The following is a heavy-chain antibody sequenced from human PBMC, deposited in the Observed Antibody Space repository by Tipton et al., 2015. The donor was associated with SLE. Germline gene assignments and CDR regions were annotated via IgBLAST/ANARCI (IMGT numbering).Heavy chain of an antibody. CDR1: GFSFSGYW. CDR3: ARGKWGGFDL. J-gene: IGHJ3*01. Sequence: VQLVQSGGGSVQPGGSLRLSCAASGFSFSGYWMHWIRQTPEKGLVWVSHIHTDEMITNYADSVKGRFTISRDNAGNTLYLQMDSLRVDDTAVYYCARGKWGGFDLWGQGTTVTVSS. V-gene: IGHV3-74*02. CDR2: IHTDEMIT. D-gene: IGHD2-15*01.